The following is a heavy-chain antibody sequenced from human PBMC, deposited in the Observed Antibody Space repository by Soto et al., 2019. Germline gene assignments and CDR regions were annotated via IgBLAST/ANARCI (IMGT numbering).Heavy chain of an antibody. Sequence: GGSLRLSCTASGFTFGDYAMSWFRQAPGKGLEWVGFIRSKAYGGTTEYAASVKGRFTISRDDSKSIAYLQMNSLKTEDTAVYYCTDYDFWSGYYTDRFDYWGQGTLVTVSS. D-gene: IGHD3-3*01. CDR1: GFTFGDYA. J-gene: IGHJ4*02. CDR2: IRSKAYGGTT. V-gene: IGHV3-49*03. CDR3: TDYDFWSGYYTDRFDY.